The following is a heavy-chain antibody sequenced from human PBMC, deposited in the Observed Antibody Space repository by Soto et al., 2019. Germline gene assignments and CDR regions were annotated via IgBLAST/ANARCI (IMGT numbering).Heavy chain of an antibody. CDR2: IFDSGTT. CDR3: ARGPSGDKVHY. V-gene: IGHV4-30-4*01. J-gene: IGHJ4*02. CDR1: GGSITSDYSC. D-gene: IGHD7-27*01. Sequence: NPSETLSLTCTVSGGSITSDYSCWSWIRQPPGEGLEWIGHIFDSGTTYTNPSLRSQVAISLDTSKNHFSLTLSSVTAADTAVYYCARGPSGDKVHYWGQGALVTVSS.